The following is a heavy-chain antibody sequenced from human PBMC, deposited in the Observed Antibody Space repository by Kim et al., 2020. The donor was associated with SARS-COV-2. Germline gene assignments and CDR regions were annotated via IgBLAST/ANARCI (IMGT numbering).Heavy chain of an antibody. J-gene: IGHJ3*02. CDR3: ARHLQGDSSGYYLDAFDI. D-gene: IGHD3-22*01. CDR2: IYPGDSDT. V-gene: IGHV5-51*01. CDR1: GYSFTSYW. Sequence: GESLKISCKGSGYSFTSYWIGWVRQMPGKGLEWMGIIYPGDSDTRYSPSFQGQVTISADKSISTAYLQWSSLKASDTAMYYCARHLQGDSSGYYLDAFDIWGQGTMVTVSS.